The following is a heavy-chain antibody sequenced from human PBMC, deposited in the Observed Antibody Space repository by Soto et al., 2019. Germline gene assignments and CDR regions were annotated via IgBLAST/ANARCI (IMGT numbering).Heavy chain of an antibody. CDR2: INPSGGST. V-gene: IGHV1-46*01. D-gene: IGHD3-22*01. Sequence: GASVKVSCKASGCTFTSYYMHWVRQAPGQGLEWVGIINPSGGSTNYAQKFQGRVTITADESTSTAYMELSSLRSEDTAVYYCARDGRYYDSRRKNTPRGRFAYWGQRTLVTVSS. CDR3: ARDGRYYDSRRKNTPRGRFAY. CDR1: GCTFTSYY. J-gene: IGHJ4*02.